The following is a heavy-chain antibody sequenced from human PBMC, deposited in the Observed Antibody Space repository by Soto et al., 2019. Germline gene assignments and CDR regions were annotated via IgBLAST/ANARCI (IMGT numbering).Heavy chain of an antibody. D-gene: IGHD2-8*01. CDR3: ARSSPNCTNGVCYGMRWFDP. J-gene: IGHJ5*02. CDR2: IIPIFATA. Sequence: QVQLVQSGAEVKKPGSSVKVSCKASGGTFSSYGISWVRQAPGQGLAWMGGIIPIFATANYAQKFQGRVTITADESTSTAYMELSSLRSEDTAVYYCARSSPNCTNGVCYGMRWFDPWGQGNLVTVSS. V-gene: IGHV1-69*01. CDR1: GGTFSSYG.